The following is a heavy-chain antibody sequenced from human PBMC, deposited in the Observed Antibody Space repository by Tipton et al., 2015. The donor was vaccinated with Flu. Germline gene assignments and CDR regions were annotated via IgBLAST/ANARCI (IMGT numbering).Heavy chain of an antibody. CDR3: ARGLYGSGSYQRRYFDY. Sequence: GLVKPSETLSLTCTVSGYSISSAYYWGWIRQPPGKGLEWIGNIYHTGNTYYNPSLKSRVTISVDTSKNQFSLKLSSVTAADTAVYYCARGLYGSGSYQRRYFDYWGQGTLVTVSS. CDR1: GYSISSAYY. J-gene: IGHJ4*02. CDR2: IYHTGNT. D-gene: IGHD3-10*01. V-gene: IGHV4-38-2*02.